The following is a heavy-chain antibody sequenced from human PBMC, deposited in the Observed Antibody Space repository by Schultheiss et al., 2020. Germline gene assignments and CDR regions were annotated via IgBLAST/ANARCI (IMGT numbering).Heavy chain of an antibody. D-gene: IGHD2-2*01. Sequence: GGSLRLSCAASGFTFSSYAMHWVRQAPGKGLEWVAVISYDGSNKYYADSVKGRFTISRDNSKNTLYLQMNSLRAEDTAVYYCARDDGYCSSTSCYYYYGMDGWGQGTTVTVSS. CDR1: GFTFSSYA. V-gene: IGHV3-30-3*01. J-gene: IGHJ6*02. CDR2: ISYDGSNK. CDR3: ARDDGYCSSTSCYYYYGMDG.